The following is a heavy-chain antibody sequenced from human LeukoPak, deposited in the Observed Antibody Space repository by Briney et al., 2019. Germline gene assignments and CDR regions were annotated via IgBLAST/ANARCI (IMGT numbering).Heavy chain of an antibody. CDR1: GYTFSDYG. D-gene: IGHD3-10*01. CDR3: AKDRYPMVRGTMIAFDF. J-gene: IGHJ4*02. Sequence: PGTSLRLSCEASGYTFSDYGMHWVRQAPGKGLEWVAVILYDGSYKSYVDSVRGRFTISRDNSKDRLYLQMNSLRAEDTAIYYCAKDRYPMVRGTMIAFDFWGQGTRVTVSS. V-gene: IGHV3-30*18. CDR2: ILYDGSYK.